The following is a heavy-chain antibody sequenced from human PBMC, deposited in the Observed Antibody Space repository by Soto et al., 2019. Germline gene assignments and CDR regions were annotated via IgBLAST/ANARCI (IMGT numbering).Heavy chain of an antibody. V-gene: IGHV4-30-4*08. J-gene: IGHJ4*02. CDR2: IYYSGST. CDR1: GGSISSPTYY. Sequence: PSETLSLTCSVSGGSISSPTYYWGWIRQPPGKGLEWIGYIYYSGSTYYNPSLKSRVTISVDTSKNQFSLKLSSVTAADTAVYYCARVFRGSGPYYFDYWGQGTLVTVSS. CDR3: ARVFRGSGPYYFDY. D-gene: IGHD6-19*01.